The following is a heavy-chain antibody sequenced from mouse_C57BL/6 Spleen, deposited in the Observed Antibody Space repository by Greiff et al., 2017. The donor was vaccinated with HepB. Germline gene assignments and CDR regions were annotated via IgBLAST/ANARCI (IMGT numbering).Heavy chain of an antibody. V-gene: IGHV1-80*01. J-gene: IGHJ4*01. Sequence: VKLQESGAELVKPGASVKISCKASGYAFSSYWMNWVKQRPGKGLEWIGQIYPGDGDTNYNGKFKGKATLTADKSSSTAYMQLSSLTSEDSAVYFCAGKGPSYAMDYWGQGTSVTVSS. CDR1: GYAFSSYW. CDR2: IYPGDGDT. CDR3: AGKGPSYAMDY.